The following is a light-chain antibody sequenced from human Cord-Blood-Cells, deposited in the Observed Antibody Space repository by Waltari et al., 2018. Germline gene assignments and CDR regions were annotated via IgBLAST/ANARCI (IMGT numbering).Light chain of an antibody. V-gene: IGLV2-8*01. Sequence: QSALTQPPSASGSPGQPLTISCTGTSSDVGGYNYVSWYQQHPGKAPKLMMYEVSKRPAALPDRCSASKAGNTASLTVSGLQAEDEADYYCSSYAGSNNLVFGGGTKLTVL. CDR2: EVS. J-gene: IGLJ2*01. CDR1: SSDVGGYNY. CDR3: SSYAGSNNLV.